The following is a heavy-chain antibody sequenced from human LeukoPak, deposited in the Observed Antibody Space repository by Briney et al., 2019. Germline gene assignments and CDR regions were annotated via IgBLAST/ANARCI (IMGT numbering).Heavy chain of an antibody. V-gene: IGHV3-23*01. CDR2: ISGTGGST. J-gene: IGHJ3*02. D-gene: IGHD3-22*01. CDR3: AKECGRDYDDRAFDI. CDR1: GFTFSSYP. Sequence: GGSLRLSCAASGFTFSSYPMNWVRRSPERGLEWVSAISGTGGSTSYADSLKGRFTISRDNSKNTLYLQMSSLTAEDTAVYYCAKECGRDYDDRAFDIWGQGTMVTVSS.